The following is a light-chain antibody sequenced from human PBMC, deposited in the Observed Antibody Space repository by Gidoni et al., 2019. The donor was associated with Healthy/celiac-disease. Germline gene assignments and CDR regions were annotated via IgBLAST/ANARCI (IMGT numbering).Light chain of an antibody. CDR2: AAS. V-gene: IGKV1-39*01. CDR1: QSISSY. J-gene: IGKJ4*01. Sequence: DIQITQSPSSLSASVGGRVTITCRASQSISSYLNWYQQKPGKAPKLLIYAASRLQSGVPSRFSGSGSGTDFTLTISSLQPEDFATYYCQQGYSTPPLTFGGGTKVEIK. CDR3: QQGYSTPPLT.